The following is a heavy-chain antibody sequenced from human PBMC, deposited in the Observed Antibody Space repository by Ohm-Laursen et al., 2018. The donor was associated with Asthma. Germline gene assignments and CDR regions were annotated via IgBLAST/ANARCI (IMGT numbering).Heavy chain of an antibody. CDR3: AKEAYSEYPDY. V-gene: IGHV3-23*01. CDR2: IDGSGGRT. CDR1: GFTFNKHH. J-gene: IGHJ4*02. D-gene: IGHD1-26*01. Sequence: GSLRLSCAASGFTFNKHHMTWVRQAPGKGLEWVSAIDGSGGRTYYADSVKGRFTISRDNPRNTLYLQMNSLRAEDTAVYYCAKEAYSEYPDYWGQGTLVTVSS.